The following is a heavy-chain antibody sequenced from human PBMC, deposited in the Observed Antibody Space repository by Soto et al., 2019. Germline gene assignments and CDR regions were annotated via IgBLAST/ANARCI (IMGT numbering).Heavy chain of an antibody. V-gene: IGHV3-33*01. D-gene: IGHD3-22*01. Sequence: GGSLRLSCAASGFTFNNYGMHWVRQAPGKGLEWVSFIWYDGSHESYADSVKVRFTISRDNSKNTMYLKMNRLRAEDTAVYYCARDRYSYDSRAYQGVDWYFDXWGRGTLFTVSX. CDR2: IWYDGSHE. CDR1: GFTFNNYG. J-gene: IGHJ2*01. CDR3: ARDRYSYDSRAYQGVDWYFDX.